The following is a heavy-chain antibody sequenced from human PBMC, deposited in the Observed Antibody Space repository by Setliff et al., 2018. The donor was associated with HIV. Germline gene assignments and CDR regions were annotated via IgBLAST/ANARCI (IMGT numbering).Heavy chain of an antibody. Sequence: SETLSLTCTVSGGSIRSSSYYWGWIRQPPGKGLEWIGSIYYNGNTYYNPSLKSRVTVSVDTSKNQFSLKLGSVTAADTAVYYCARESPSSSWFYFDFWGQGTLVTVSS. CDR3: ARESPSSSWFYFDF. CDR2: IYYNGNT. V-gene: IGHV4-39*07. CDR1: GGSIRSSSYY. J-gene: IGHJ4*02. D-gene: IGHD6-13*01.